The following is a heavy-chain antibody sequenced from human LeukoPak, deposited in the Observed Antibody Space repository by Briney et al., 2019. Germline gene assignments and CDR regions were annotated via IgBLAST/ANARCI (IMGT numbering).Heavy chain of an antibody. J-gene: IGHJ5*02. D-gene: IGHD6-13*01. V-gene: IGHV4-38-2*01. CDR3: ARHLIAAAIEPSWFWFDP. CDR1: SYSINSNYY. CDR2: IYHTGST. Sequence: KSSETLSLTCSVSSYSINSNYYWGWIRQSPGKGLEWIGSIYHTGSTYYNPSFKSRVTISLEASNKQFSLKLSSVTAADTAVYYCARHLIAAAIEPSWFWFDPWGQGTLVTVSS.